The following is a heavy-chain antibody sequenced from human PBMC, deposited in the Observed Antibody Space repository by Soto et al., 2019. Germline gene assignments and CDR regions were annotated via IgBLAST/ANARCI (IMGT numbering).Heavy chain of an antibody. V-gene: IGHV4-4*07. CDR3: VRDGTKTLRDWFDP. CDR1: GASISGFY. J-gene: IGHJ5*02. Sequence: PSETLSLTCTVSGASISGFYWSWIRKSAGKGLEWIGRIYATGTTDYNPSLKSRVMMSVATSKKQFSLKLRSVTAADTAVYYCVRDGTKTLRDWFDPWGQGNSVTVSS. CDR2: IYATGTT. D-gene: IGHD1-1*01.